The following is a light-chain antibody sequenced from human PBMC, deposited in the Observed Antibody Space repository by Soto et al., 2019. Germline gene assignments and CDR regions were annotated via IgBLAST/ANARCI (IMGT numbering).Light chain of an antibody. J-gene: IGKJ4*01. CDR2: DSS. CDR3: QQDDNLPRT. Sequence: DIQMTQSPSCLSASVGDRVTITCQASQDISNYLDWYQQKQGKAPKLLIYDSSNLETGVPSRLSGSGSGTDFTFTISSLQSEDIATYYCQQDDNLPRTFGGGTKVDIK. CDR1: QDISNY. V-gene: IGKV1-33*01.